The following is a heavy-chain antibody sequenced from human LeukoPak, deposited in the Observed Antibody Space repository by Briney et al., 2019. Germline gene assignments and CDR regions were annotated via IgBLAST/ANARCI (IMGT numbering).Heavy chain of an antibody. J-gene: IGHJ4*02. D-gene: IGHD5-24*01. CDR3: TRVGYIDEGIDY. CDR1: GFPFSSYW. Sequence: GGSLRLSCVASGFPFSSYWMTWVRQAPRKGLEWVANIKQDGSKKSYVDSVKGRFTISRDNAKNSLYLQMNSLRAEDTAIYYCTRVGYIDEGIDYWGQGTLVTVSS. V-gene: IGHV3-7*04. CDR2: IKQDGSKK.